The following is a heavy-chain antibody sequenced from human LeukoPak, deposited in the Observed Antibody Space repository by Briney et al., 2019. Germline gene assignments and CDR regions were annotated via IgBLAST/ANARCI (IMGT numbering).Heavy chain of an antibody. V-gene: IGHV3-23*01. CDR1: GFTLSSYA. CDR3: AKADSSGPTAHDY. Sequence: GGSLRLSCAASGFTLSSYAMSWVRQAPGKGLEWVSAIGGSGSSTYYAGSVKGRFTISRDNSKNTLYLQMNSLRAEDTAVYYCAKADSSGPTAHDYWGQGTLFTVSS. CDR2: IGGSGSST. J-gene: IGHJ4*02. D-gene: IGHD3-22*01.